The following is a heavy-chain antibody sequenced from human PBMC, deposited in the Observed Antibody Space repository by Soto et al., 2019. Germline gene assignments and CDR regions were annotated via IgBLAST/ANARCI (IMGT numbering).Heavy chain of an antibody. CDR1: GGSISSGGYY. CDR2: IYYSGST. V-gene: IGHV4-31*03. J-gene: IGHJ4*02. CDR3: AAQYTEGGSFDY. Sequence: QVQLQESGPGLVKPSQTLSLTCTVSGGSISSGGYYWSWIRQHPGKGLEWNGYIYYSGSTYYNPSLKSRVTISVDTSKNQFSLKLSSVTAADTAVYYCAAQYTEGGSFDYWGQGTLVTVSS. D-gene: IGHD1-1*01.